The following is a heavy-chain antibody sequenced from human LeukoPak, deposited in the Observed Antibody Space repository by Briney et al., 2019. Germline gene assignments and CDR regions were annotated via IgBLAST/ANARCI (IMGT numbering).Heavy chain of an antibody. D-gene: IGHD2-8*01. Sequence: ASVKVSCTASGYTFTGYYMHWVRQAPGQGLEWMGWINPNSGGTNYAQTFQGRVTMTRDTSISTAYMDLNRLTSDDTAVYYCSRGLINGHDFDYWGQGPVVTVSS. CDR1: GYTFTGYY. CDR2: INPNSGGT. V-gene: IGHV1-2*02. J-gene: IGHJ4*02. CDR3: SRGLINGHDFDY.